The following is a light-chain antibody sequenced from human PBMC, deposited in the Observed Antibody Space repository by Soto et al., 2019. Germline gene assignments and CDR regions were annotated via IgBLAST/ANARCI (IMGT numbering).Light chain of an antibody. J-gene: IGKJ1*01. CDR2: GAS. CDR3: QHYGTTPWT. Sequence: ETVLKQSPGTLSLSPGEGATLSCRASQSVCSNCLAWYQQKPGQAPRLLIFGASSRATGIPDRFSGSGSGKDFTLTISRLEPEDFAVYYCQHYGTTPWTFGQGTKVEIK. V-gene: IGKV3-20*01. CDR1: QSVCSNC.